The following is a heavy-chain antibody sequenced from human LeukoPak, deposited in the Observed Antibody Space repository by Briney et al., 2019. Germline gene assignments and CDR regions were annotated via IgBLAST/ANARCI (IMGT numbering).Heavy chain of an antibody. CDR2: IYDSGST. J-gene: IGHJ4*02. Sequence: SGTLSLTCTVSGGSISSGGYYWCWMRQHPGKGLEWIVYIYDSGSTYYNPSLKSRVTISVATSKNQFSLKLSSVTAADTAVYYGARERAGSMVRGVLDYWGQGTLVTVSS. CDR3: ARERAGSMVRGVLDY. CDR1: GGSISSGGYY. D-gene: IGHD3-10*01. V-gene: IGHV4-31*03.